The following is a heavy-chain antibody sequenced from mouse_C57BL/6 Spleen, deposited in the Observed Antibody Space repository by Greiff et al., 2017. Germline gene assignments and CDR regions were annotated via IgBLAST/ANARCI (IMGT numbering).Heavy chain of an antibody. V-gene: IGHV1-76*01. J-gene: IGHJ4*01. CDR3: ARARNYYGSSYGGIYYAMDY. CDR2: IYPGSGNT. Sequence: QVQLQQSGAELVRPGASVKLSCKASGYTFTDYYINWVKQRPGQGLEWIARIYPGSGNTYSNEKFTGKATLTAEKSSSTAYVQLSSLTSEDSAVYICARARNYYGSSYGGIYYAMDYWGQGTSVTVSS. D-gene: IGHD1-1*01. CDR1: GYTFTDYY.